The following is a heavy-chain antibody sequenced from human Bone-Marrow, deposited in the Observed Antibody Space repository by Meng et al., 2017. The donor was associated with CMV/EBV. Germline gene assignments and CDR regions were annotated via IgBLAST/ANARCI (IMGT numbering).Heavy chain of an antibody. CDR2: INPDGGTT. J-gene: IGHJ3*01. CDR3: ARDLVGYDAFDV. Sequence: ASVKVSCKASGYTFITYYIHWVRQAPGQGLEWMGRINPDGGTTTYAQKFQGGVTLTSDTSTSTVYMELSSLRSEDTAVYYCARDLVGYDAFDVWGQGTMATVPS. V-gene: IGHV1-46*01. CDR1: GYTFITYY. D-gene: IGHD3-22*01.